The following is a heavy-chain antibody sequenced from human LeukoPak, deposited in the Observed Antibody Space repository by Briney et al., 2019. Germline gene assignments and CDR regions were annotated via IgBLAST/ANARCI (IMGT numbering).Heavy chain of an antibody. V-gene: IGHV3-30*18. D-gene: IGHD6-19*01. Sequence: GGSLRLSCAASGFTFSSYGMHWVRQAPGKGLEWVAVISYDGSNKYYADSVKGRFTISRDNSKNTLYLQMNSLRAEDTAVYYCAKGPGSGWYDYWGQGTLVTVSS. J-gene: IGHJ4*02. CDR2: ISYDGSNK. CDR1: GFTFSSYG. CDR3: AKGPGSGWYDY.